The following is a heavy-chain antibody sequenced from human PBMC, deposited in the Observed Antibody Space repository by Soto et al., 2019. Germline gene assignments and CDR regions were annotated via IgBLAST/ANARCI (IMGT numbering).Heavy chain of an antibody. V-gene: IGHV3-7*01. CDR1: GFTFSDHW. CDR3: ARGHYGLDV. J-gene: IGHJ6*02. Sequence: GGSLRLSGAASGFTFSDHWMSWVRQAPGKGLEWVAYMNQDGGEKWCVDSVKGRFTTSRDNAKNSLFLQMNSLRPEDTAVYYCARGHYGLDVWGQGTTVTVSS. CDR2: MNQDGGEK.